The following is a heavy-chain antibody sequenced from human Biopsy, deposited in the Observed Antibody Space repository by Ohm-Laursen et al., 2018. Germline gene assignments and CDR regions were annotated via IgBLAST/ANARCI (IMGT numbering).Heavy chain of an antibody. V-gene: IGHV1-2*02. D-gene: IGHD3-22*01. CDR3: TRGGYYYDSLAYYYWFDP. CDR2: INAKTGDT. J-gene: IGHJ5*02. CDR1: GYTFAGYY. Sequence: SVKVSCKASGYTFAGYYLHWVRQAPGQGLEWMGWINAKTGDTNYAQKFQGRVTMTRDTSISTAYVDLSSLRSDDTAVYYCTRGGYYYDSLAYYYWFDPWGQGTLVTVSS.